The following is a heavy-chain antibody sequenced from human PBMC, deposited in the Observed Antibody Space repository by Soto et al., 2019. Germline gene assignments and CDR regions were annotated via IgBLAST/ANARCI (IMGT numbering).Heavy chain of an antibody. CDR3: AGGVGDAF. D-gene: IGHD1-26*01. V-gene: IGHV3-7*04. J-gene: IGHJ4*02. Sequence: EVHLVESGGGLVQTGGSLRLSCAIFESTVSRDWMNWVRQAPGKGLEWVAHINQDGSEKYYVDSVKGRFTISRDNAKKSLYLQINSLIPADTAMYSCAGGVGDAFWGQGSLVTVSS. CDR2: INQDGSEK. CDR1: ESTVSRDW.